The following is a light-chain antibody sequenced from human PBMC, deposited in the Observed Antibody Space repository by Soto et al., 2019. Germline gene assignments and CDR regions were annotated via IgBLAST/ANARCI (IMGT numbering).Light chain of an antibody. J-gene: IGKJ5*01. Sequence: DIQMTQSPSSLSASVGDRVTITCRASQGIRNDLAWYQQKPGKAPKRLIYDATSLQSGVPSRFSGSGSGTEFTLTISSLQPEDFATYYCLQHNNYPASTVGQGTRLEIK. V-gene: IGKV1-17*01. CDR1: QGIRND. CDR3: LQHNNYPAST. CDR2: DAT.